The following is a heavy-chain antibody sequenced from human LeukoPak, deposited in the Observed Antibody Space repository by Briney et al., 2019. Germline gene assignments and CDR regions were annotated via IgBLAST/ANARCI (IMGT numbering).Heavy chain of an antibody. V-gene: IGHV4-38-2*02. Sequence: SETLSLTCTVSGYSISSGYYWAWIRQPPGKGLEWIGSIYHSGSTYYNPSLKSRVTISVDTSKNQFSLKLSSVTAADTAVYYCARVDYGDYRSFDYWGQGTLVTVSS. D-gene: IGHD4-17*01. CDR2: IYHSGST. J-gene: IGHJ4*02. CDR3: ARVDYGDYRSFDY. CDR1: GYSISSGYY.